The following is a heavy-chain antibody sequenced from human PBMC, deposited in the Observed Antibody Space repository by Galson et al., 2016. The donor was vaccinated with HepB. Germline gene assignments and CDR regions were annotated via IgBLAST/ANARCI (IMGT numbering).Heavy chain of an antibody. V-gene: IGHV4-4*02. D-gene: IGHD6-25*01. CDR3: TRGTLGTAATMSFDY. Sequence: SETLSLTCTVSGGSISNDYWWSWVRQSPGKGLEWIGEIYQTGTANYNPSFTRRATISVDKSKNPFSLRLDSVTAADTAVYYGTRGTLGTAATMSFDYWGQGTLITVSS. CDR2: IYQTGTA. CDR1: GGSISNDYW. J-gene: IGHJ4*02.